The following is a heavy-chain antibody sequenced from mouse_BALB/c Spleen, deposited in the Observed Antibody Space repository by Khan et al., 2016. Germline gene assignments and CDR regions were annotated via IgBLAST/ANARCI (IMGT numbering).Heavy chain of an antibody. CDR1: GFNIKDTY. V-gene: IGHV14-3*02. Sequence: IQLVQSGAELVKPGASVKLSCTASGFNIKDTYMHWVKQRPEQGLEWIGRIDPANVNTKYDPKFQGKATITADTSSNTAYLQLSSLRSDDTAVYSCTREGYYPYWGQGTTLTVSS. CDR2: IDPANVNT. J-gene: IGHJ2*01. CDR3: TREGYYPY. D-gene: IGHD2-3*01.